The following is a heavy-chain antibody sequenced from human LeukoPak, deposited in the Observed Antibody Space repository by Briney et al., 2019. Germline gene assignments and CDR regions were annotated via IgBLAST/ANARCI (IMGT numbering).Heavy chain of an antibody. D-gene: IGHD6-19*01. CDR1: GGSLSSSSYY. CDR2: IYYSGST. J-gene: IGHJ4*02. CDR3: ARMGPRIAVAVPFDY. V-gene: IGHV4-39*01. Sequence: SETLSLTCTVSGGSLSSSSYYWGWIRQPPGKGLEWLGSIYYSGSTYYNPSLKSRVTISVDTSKNQFSLKPSSVTAADTAVYYCARMGPRIAVAVPFDYWGQGTLVTVSS.